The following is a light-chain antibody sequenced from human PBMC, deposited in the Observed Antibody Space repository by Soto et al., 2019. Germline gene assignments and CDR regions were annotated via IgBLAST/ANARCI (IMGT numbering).Light chain of an antibody. CDR1: SSDVGGYNY. Sequence: QSALTQPPSASGSPGQSVTISCTGSSSDVGGYNYVSWYQHHPGKAPKLIIYEVDKRSSGVPDRFSGSKSGNTASLTVSGLQAEDEADYYCSSNAAINVFGTGTKLTVL. CDR2: EVD. J-gene: IGLJ1*01. V-gene: IGLV2-8*01. CDR3: SSNAAINV.